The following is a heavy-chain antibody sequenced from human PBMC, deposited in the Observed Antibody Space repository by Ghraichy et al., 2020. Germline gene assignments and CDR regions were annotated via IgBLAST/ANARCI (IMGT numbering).Heavy chain of an antibody. CDR1: GGAISSGGYY. CDR2: TFHSGNT. V-gene: IGHV4-31*03. Sequence: SETLSLTCTVSGGAISSGGYYWSWIRQRPGKGLEWIGYTFHSGNTYSNPSLRSRVTISADTSKNQFSLRVSSVTAADTAVYYCAKDHSSTPGQMDVWGQGTTVTVSS. CDR3: AKDHSSTPGQMDV. J-gene: IGHJ6*02. D-gene: IGHD6-19*01.